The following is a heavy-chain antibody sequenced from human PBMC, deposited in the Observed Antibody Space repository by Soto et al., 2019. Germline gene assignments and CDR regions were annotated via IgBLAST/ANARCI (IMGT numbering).Heavy chain of an antibody. Sequence: ASVKVSCKASGYTFTGYYMHWVRQAPGQGLEWMGWINPNSGGTNYAQKFQGWVTITADESTSTAYMELSSLRSEDTAVYYCARVGTAVFLTTMVRGVDALYYYYGMDVWGQGTTVTVSS. V-gene: IGHV1-2*04. CDR1: GYTFTGYY. J-gene: IGHJ6*02. D-gene: IGHD3-10*01. CDR2: INPNSGGT. CDR3: ARVGTAVFLTTMVRGVDALYYYYGMDV.